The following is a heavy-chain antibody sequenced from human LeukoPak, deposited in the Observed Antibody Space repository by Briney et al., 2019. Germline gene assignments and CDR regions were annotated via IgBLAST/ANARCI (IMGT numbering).Heavy chain of an antibody. D-gene: IGHD6-19*01. V-gene: IGHV4-59*01. CDR1: GGSISSYY. Sequence: SETLSLTCTVSGGSISSYYGSWVRQPPGKGLEWIGYIYYSGSTNYNPSLKSRVTISVDTSKNQFSLKLSSVTAADTAVYYCAIARQWLAHYYYYGMDVWGQGTTVTVSS. CDR2: IYYSGST. J-gene: IGHJ6*02. CDR3: AIARQWLAHYYYYGMDV.